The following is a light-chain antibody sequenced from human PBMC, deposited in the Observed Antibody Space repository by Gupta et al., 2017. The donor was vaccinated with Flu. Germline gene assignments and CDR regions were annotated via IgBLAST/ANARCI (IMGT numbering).Light chain of an antibody. J-gene: IGKJ4*02. CDR1: QSVRNF. CDR3: QQGDSTPQT. Sequence: PSSLSASVGDRVTITCRASQSVRNFLNWYQQKPGKAPKLLIYAASTMEGGVPSRFSGSGSGTDFTLTINSLQPEDFATYYCQQGDSTPQTFGRGTTVEIK. V-gene: IGKV1-39*01. CDR2: AAS.